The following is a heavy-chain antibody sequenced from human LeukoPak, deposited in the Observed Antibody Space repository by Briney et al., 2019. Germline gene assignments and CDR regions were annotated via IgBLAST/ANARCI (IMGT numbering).Heavy chain of an antibody. CDR3: ARMSAPPVGMDV. J-gene: IGHJ6*02. CDR1: GGSISSYY. V-gene: IGHV4-59*01. Sequence: PSETLFLTCTVSGGSISSYYWSWIRQPPGRGLEWIGYIYYSGSTNYNPSLKSRVTISVDTSKNQFSLKLSSVTAADTAVYYCARMSAPPVGMDVWGQGTTVTVSS. CDR2: IYYSGST.